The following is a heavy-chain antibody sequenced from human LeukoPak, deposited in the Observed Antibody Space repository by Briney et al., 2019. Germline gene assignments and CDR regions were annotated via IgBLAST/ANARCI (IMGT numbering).Heavy chain of an antibody. J-gene: IGHJ2*01. Sequence: SETLSLTCTVSGGSISSYYWSWIRQPPGKGLEWIGYIYYSGSTNYNPSLKSRVTISVDTSKNQFSLKLSSVTAADTAVYYCAGTSTFTHWYFDLWGRGTLVTVSS. CDR1: GGSISSYY. CDR3: AGTSTFTHWYFDL. V-gene: IGHV4-59*12. CDR2: IYYSGST. D-gene: IGHD3-16*01.